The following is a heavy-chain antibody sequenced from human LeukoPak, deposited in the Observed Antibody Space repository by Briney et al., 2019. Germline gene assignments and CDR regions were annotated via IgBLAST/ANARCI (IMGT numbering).Heavy chain of an antibody. V-gene: IGHV3-9*01. Sequence: PGGSLRLSCVVSGFTLDDYAMHWVRQAPGKGLEWVSSISWNSASTGYADSVKGRFTISRDNAKNSLYLQMNTLRVEDTALYYCAKDMKGSSWYNYYYMDVWGKGTTVTVSS. D-gene: IGHD6-13*01. CDR3: AKDMKGSSWYNYYYMDV. J-gene: IGHJ6*03. CDR1: GFTLDDYA. CDR2: ISWNSAST.